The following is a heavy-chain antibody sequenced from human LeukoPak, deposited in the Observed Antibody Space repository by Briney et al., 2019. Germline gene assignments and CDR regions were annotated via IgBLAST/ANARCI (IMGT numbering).Heavy chain of an antibody. J-gene: IGHJ6*03. CDR3: ARRSSSDGYYMDV. D-gene: IGHD6-13*01. V-gene: IGHV4-4*07. CDR2: IYISGST. Sequence: SETLSLTCTVSGGSISGGSISSGYWSWIRQPAGKGLEWIGRIYISGSTHSNPSLKSRVSMSVDTSKNQFSLKLSSVTAADTAVYYCARRSSSDGYYMDVWGKGTTVTVSS. CDR1: GGSISSGY.